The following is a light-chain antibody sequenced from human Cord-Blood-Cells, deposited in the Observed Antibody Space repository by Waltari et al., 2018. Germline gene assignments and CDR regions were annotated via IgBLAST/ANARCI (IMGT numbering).Light chain of an antibody. Sequence: IQMTQPPSSLSASVGDRVTITCRASQSISSYVNWYQQKPGKAPKLLIYAASSMQSGVPARFGGSGSGTDFTLTISSLQPEDFATYYCQQSYSTLFAFGPGPKVDI. CDR1: QSISSY. J-gene: IGKJ3*01. CDR2: AAS. CDR3: QQSYSTLFA. V-gene: IGKV1-39*01.